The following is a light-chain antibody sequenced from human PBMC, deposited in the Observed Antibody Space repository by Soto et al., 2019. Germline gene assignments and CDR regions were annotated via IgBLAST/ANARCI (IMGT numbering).Light chain of an antibody. CDR1: QSVTSN. J-gene: IGKJ4*01. Sequence: EIVVTQSPATLSVSPGERAALSCRASQSVTSNLAWYQQKPGQAPRLLIYGASTRATGIPARFSGSGSGTEFTRTISSLQSGDFAVYYCQQYNNWPLTFGGGTKVEIK. CDR3: QQYNNWPLT. V-gene: IGKV3-15*01. CDR2: GAS.